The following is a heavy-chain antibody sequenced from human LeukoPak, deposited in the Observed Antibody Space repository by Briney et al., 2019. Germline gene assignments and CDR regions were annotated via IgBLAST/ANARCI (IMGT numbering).Heavy chain of an antibody. CDR1: GYTFTSYG. CDR2: IIPILGIA. Sequence: GASVKVSCKASGYTFTSYGISWVRQAPGQGLEWMGRIIPILGIANYAQKFQGRVTITADKSTSTAYMELSSLRSEDTAVYYCARVNHYVRDLITMVRGVIPRPHSWFDPWGQGTLVTVSS. CDR3: ARVNHYVRDLITMVRGVIPRPHSWFDP. J-gene: IGHJ5*02. V-gene: IGHV1-69*04. D-gene: IGHD3-10*01.